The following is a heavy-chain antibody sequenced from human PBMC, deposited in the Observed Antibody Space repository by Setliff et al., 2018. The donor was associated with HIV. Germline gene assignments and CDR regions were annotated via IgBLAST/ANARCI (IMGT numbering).Heavy chain of an antibody. CDR2: IFYSVNT. D-gene: IGHD3-9*01. CDR1: GGSIRTYY. J-gene: IGHJ5*02. CDR3: ARVDHDILTGYLFFGP. V-gene: IGHV4-59*12. Sequence: SETLSLTCTVSGGSIRTYYWSWIRQPPGKGLEWIGYIFYSVNTNYNPSLKGRVTISVDTSNNQFSLKLSSVTAADTAVYYCARVDHDILTGYLFFGPWGQGTLVTVSS.